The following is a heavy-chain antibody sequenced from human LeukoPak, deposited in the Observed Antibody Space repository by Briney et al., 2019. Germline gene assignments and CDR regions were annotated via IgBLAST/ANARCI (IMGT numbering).Heavy chain of an antibody. CDR2: ISSDGNTQ. J-gene: IGHJ3*02. Sequence: GGSLRLSCAASGFTFSSYAMHWVRQAPGKGREWAAVISSDGNTQYYADSVEGRFTISRDNSNNTLYLQMNSLRADDTAIYYCARRRIVGSIDDAFDIWGQGTMVTLSS. D-gene: IGHD1-26*01. CDR3: ARRRIVGSIDDAFDI. V-gene: IGHV3-30-3*01. CDR1: GFTFSSYA.